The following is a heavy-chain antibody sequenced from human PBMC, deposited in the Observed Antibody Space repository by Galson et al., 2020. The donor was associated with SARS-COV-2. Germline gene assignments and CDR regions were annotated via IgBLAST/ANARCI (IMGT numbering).Heavy chain of an antibody. CDR3: AITGNLVRGPRGDFDV. J-gene: IGHJ2*01. D-gene: IGHD3-10*01. CDR2: IYPEDSDT. V-gene: IGHV5-51*01. CDR1: GYTFTNYW. Sequence: GESLKIPCQGPGYTFTNYWIAWVRQMPGKGLEWMGIIYPEDSDTRYSPSFEGQVTISADKSISTAYLQWSSLKASDTAMYYCAITGNLVRGPRGDFDVWGRGTLVTVSS.